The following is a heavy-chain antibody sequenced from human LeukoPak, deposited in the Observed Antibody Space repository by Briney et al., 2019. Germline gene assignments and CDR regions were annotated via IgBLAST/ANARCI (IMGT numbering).Heavy chain of an antibody. CDR2: VSASGGST. CDR3: AKLTVVDY. J-gene: IGHJ4*02. D-gene: IGHD4-23*01. CDR1: GFTFSIYA. Sequence: GSLRLSCAASGFTFSIYAMNWVRQTSGKGLEWISTVSASGGSTYYTDSIKGRFTISRDNSKNTLYLQMDSLRADDTAVYYCAKLTVVDYWGQGTLVTVSS. V-gene: IGHV3-23*01.